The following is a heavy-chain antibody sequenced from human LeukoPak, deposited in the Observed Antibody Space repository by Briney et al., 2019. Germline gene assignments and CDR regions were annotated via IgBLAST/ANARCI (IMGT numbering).Heavy chain of an antibody. J-gene: IGHJ4*02. CDR3: ARVAGIAAAGKRVDY. CDR1: GYTFTGYY. CDR2: INPNSGGT. Sequence: GASVKVSYKASGYTFTGYYMHWVRQAPGQGLEWMGRINPNSGGTNYAQKFQGRVTMTRDTSISTAYMELSRLRSDDTAVYYCARVAGIAAAGKRVDYWGQGTLVTVSS. V-gene: IGHV1-2*06. D-gene: IGHD6-13*01.